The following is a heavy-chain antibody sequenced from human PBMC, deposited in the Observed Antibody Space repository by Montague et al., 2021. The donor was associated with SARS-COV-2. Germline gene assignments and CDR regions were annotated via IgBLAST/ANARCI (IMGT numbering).Heavy chain of an antibody. V-gene: IGHV4-34*01. J-gene: IGHJ6*02. D-gene: IGHD3-10*01. Sequence: SETLSLTCAVYGGSFSGYYWSWIRQPPGKGLEWIGGISHSGSTNYNPSLKSRVTISIDKSKNHFSLQLSSVTAADTAVYYCARGGTYHYGMDVWGQGTTVAVSS. CDR1: GGSFSGYY. CDR3: ARGGTYHYGMDV. CDR2: ISHSGST.